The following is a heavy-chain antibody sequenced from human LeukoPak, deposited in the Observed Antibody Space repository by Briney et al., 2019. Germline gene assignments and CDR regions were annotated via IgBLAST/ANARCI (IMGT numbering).Heavy chain of an antibody. Sequence: SETLSLTCSVSGVSVGSAGYYWTWIRQPPGKGLEWIGYMYYSGKSNYNPFLKSRVTMSLDPSKNRFSLKLSSVTAADTAVYYCARSQSQSGSYRYYFTYWGQGTLVTVSS. J-gene: IGHJ4*02. V-gene: IGHV4-61*08. CDR1: GVSVGSAGYY. CDR2: MYYSGKS. CDR3: ARSQSQSGSYRYYFTY. D-gene: IGHD1-26*01.